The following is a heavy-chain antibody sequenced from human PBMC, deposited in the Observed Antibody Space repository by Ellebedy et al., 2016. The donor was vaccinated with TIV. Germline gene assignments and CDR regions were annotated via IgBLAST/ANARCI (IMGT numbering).Heavy chain of an antibody. CDR1: GCSVSPTKYY. V-gene: IGHV4-39*01. J-gene: IGHJ4*02. CDR2: VFYSGSP. Sequence: MPSETLSLTCGVSGCSVSPTKYYWAWICQPPGKGLDWTGSVFYSGSPYYKPSFKSRVTLSADTSKNQFYLNLRTVSAADTGVYYCARTDPWQPTDDWGQGILVSVSS. CDR3: ARTDPWQPTDD. D-gene: IGHD2-21*02.